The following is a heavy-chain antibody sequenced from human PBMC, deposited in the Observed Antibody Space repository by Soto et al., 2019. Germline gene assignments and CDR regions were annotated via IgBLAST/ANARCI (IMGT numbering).Heavy chain of an antibody. Sequence: SETLSLTCIVSGGSISSYYWSWIRQPPGKGLEWIGYIYYSGSTNYNPSLKSQVTISVDTSKNQFSLKLSSVTAADTAVYYCARVNYDFWSGPAPYYYYYGMDVWGQGTTVTVSS. CDR1: GGSISSYY. J-gene: IGHJ6*02. D-gene: IGHD3-3*01. CDR3: ARVNYDFWSGPAPYYYYYGMDV. CDR2: IYYSGST. V-gene: IGHV4-59*01.